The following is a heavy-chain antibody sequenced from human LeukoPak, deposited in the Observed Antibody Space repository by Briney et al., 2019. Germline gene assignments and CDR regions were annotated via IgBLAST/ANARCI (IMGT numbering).Heavy chain of an antibody. CDR2: IYTSGST. V-gene: IGHV4-61*02. CDR1: GGSISSGSYY. J-gene: IGHJ2*01. CDR3: ARDLVGASDWYFDL. Sequence: PSQTLSLTCTVSGGSISSGSYYWSWIRQPAGKGLEWIGRIYTSGSTNYNPSLKSRVTISVDTSKNQFSLKLSSVTAADTAVYYCARDLVGASDWYFDLWGRGTLVTVSS. D-gene: IGHD1-26*01.